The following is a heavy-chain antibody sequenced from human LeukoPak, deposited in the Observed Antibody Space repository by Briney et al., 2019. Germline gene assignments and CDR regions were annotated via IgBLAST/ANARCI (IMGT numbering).Heavy chain of an antibody. Sequence: GGSLRLSCAASGFTVSSNYMSWVRQAPGKGLEWVSVIYSGGSTYYADSVKGRFTISRDNSKNTLYLQMNSLRAEDTAVYYCAKTTVTTPYNWFDPWGQGTLVTVSS. D-gene: IGHD4-11*01. CDR1: GFTVSSNY. V-gene: IGHV3-53*01. CDR2: IYSGGST. J-gene: IGHJ5*02. CDR3: AKTTVTTPYNWFDP.